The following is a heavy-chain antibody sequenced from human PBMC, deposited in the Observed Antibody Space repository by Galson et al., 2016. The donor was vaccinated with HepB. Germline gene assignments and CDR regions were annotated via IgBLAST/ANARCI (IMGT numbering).Heavy chain of an antibody. J-gene: IGHJ6*04. Sequence: SLRLSCAASGFTSRNHWMSWVRQAPGKGLEWVAGISEDGRKKDYLGSVKGRFTISRENSKNSLYLQMNSLRAEDTAVYYCARGQFWSGYSRRDYYNGMDVWGKGTTVTVSP. V-gene: IGHV3-7*01. CDR2: ISEDGRKK. D-gene: IGHD3-3*01. CDR1: GFTSRNHW. CDR3: ARGQFWSGYSRRDYYNGMDV.